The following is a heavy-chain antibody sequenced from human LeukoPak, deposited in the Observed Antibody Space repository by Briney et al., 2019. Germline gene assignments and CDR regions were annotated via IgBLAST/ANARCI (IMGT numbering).Heavy chain of an antibody. CDR2: IYYSGST. J-gene: IGHJ3*02. CDR3: ARHRMYYYDSSGRGVAEAFDI. V-gene: IGHV4-39*01. Sequence: SETLSLTCTVSGGSISSISYGWGWIRQPPGKGLEWIGSIYYSGSTYYNPSLKSRVTISVDTSKNQSSLKLSSVTAADTAVYYCARHRMYYYDSSGRGVAEAFDIWGQGTMVTVSS. D-gene: IGHD3-22*01. CDR1: GGSISSISYG.